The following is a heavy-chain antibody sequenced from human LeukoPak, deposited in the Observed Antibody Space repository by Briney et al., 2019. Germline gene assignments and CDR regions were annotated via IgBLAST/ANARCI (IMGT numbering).Heavy chain of an antibody. Sequence: PGGSLRLSCVASGLIVSSNYMSWVRQAPGKGLEWVSIIYSGGSTYYANSVKGRFTISRDNSKNTLYLQMNSLKTEDTAVYYCTTGKSGKSGYSSSWYFGGYGDGKPFDIWGQGTMVTVSS. J-gene: IGHJ3*02. CDR2: IYSGGST. V-gene: IGHV3-53*01. CDR3: TTGKSGKSGYSSSWYFGGYGDGKPFDI. CDR1: GLIVSSNY. D-gene: IGHD6-13*01.